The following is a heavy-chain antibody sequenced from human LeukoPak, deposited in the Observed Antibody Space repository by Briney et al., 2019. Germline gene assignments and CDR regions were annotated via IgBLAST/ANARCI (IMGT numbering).Heavy chain of an antibody. Sequence: GGTLRLSCAASGLTFSSYERSWVRQAPGRGLEWVAYISCSGSTIYYADSVKGRFTISRDNAKNSLYLQMNSLRAEDTAVYYCAELGITMIGGVWGKGTTVTVSP. CDR1: GLTFSSYE. V-gene: IGHV3-48*03. J-gene: IGHJ6*04. CDR3: AELGITMIGGV. CDR2: ISCSGSTI. D-gene: IGHD3-10*02.